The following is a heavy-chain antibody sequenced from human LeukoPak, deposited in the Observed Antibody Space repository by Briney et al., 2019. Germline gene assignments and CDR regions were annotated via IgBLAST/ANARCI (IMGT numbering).Heavy chain of an antibody. CDR3: ARVPLRLRYFDWLLVHYFDD. V-gene: IGHV3-21*01. J-gene: IGHJ4*02. CDR2: ISSSSSYI. CDR1: GFTFSSYN. D-gene: IGHD3-9*01. Sequence: GGSLRLSCAASGFTFSSYNMNWVRQAPGKGLEWASSISSSSSYIYYADSVRGRFTISRDNAKNSLYLQMDSLRVEDTAVYYCARVPLRLRYFDWLLVHYFDDWGQGTLVTVSS.